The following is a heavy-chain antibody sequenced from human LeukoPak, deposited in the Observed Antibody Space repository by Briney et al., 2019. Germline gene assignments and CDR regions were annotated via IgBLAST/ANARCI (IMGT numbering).Heavy chain of an antibody. J-gene: IGHJ4*02. D-gene: IGHD2-21*01. CDR3: SKAPVTSCRGAYCYPFDS. V-gene: IGHV3-23*01. CDR1: GFTLSTYA. Sequence: GGSLRLSYAASGFTLSTYAMSWVRQTPGKGLEWVAATSSSDAGTYHADSVQRPFSISRDNSKNPLYLQINSLRAYDAAGYFLSKAPVTSCRGAYCYPFDSWGKGTLVTVSS. CDR2: TSSSDAGT.